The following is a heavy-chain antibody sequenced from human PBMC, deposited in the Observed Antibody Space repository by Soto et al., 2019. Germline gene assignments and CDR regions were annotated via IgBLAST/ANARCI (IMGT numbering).Heavy chain of an antibody. CDR3: ARDSAEDYVWGSYRLPGGLDV. CDR2: IYYSGST. V-gene: IGHV4-31*03. CDR1: AGSISTGGYY. D-gene: IGHD3-16*02. J-gene: IGHJ6*02. Sequence: SSETLSLTCTVSAGSISTGGYYWSWIRQHPGMGLEWIGYIYYSGSTYYNPSLKSRVTISVDTSKNQFSLKLSSVTAADTAVYYCARDSAEDYVWGSYRLPGGLDVWGQGTKVT.